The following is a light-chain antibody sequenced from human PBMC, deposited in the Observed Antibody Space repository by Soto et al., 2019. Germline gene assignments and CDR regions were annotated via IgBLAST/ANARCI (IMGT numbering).Light chain of an antibody. CDR2: EGS. J-gene: IGLJ3*02. CDR3: CSYAGSSTWV. CDR1: SSDVGSYNH. Sequence: QSVLTQPASVSGSPGQSITISCTGTSSDVGSYNHVSWYQQYPGKAPKLMIYEGSKRPSGVSNRFSGSKSGNTASLTISGLQAEAEADYYCCSYAGSSTWVFGGGTKLTVL. V-gene: IGLV2-23*01.